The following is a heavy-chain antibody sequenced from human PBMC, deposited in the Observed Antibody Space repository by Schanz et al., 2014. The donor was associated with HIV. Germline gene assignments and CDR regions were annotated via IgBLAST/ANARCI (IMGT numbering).Heavy chain of an antibody. D-gene: IGHD2-21*01. CDR1: GGTFRSFA. CDR2: IIPLFGTT. J-gene: IGHJ1*01. Sequence: QVQLVQSGTEVKKPGSSVKVSCKPSGGTFRSFAISWVRQAPGQGLEWMGGIIPLFGTTNYAQKFQGRVTITADESTSTAYMELSSLKSEDTAMYYCARGNLAYCGGGSCYTRFQFFQHWGQGTLVTVSS. CDR3: ARGNLAYCGGGSCYTRFQFFQH. V-gene: IGHV1-69*01.